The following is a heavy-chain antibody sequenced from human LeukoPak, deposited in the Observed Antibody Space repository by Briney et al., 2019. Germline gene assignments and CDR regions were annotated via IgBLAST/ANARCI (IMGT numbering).Heavy chain of an antibody. J-gene: IGHJ4*02. CDR3: AREFSFCGDRVEFDY. CDR1: GGSFSGYY. D-gene: IGHD4-17*01. Sequence: PSETLSLTCAVYGGSFSGYYWSWIRQPPGKGLEWIGEINHSGSTNYNPSLKSRVTISVDTSKNQFSLKLSSVTAADTAVYYCAREFSFCGDRVEFDYWGQGTLVTVSS. CDR2: INHSGST. V-gene: IGHV4-34*01.